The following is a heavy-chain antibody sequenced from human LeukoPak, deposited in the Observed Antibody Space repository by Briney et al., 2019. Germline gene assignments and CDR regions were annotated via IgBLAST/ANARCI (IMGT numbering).Heavy chain of an antibody. Sequence: GGSLRLSCAASGFTFSSYGMHWVRQAPGKGLEWVVVISYDGSNKYYADSVEGRFTISRDNSKNTLYLQMNSLRAEDTAVYYCAKGGAYYYDSSAYYRDWGQGTLVTVSS. CDR2: ISYDGSNK. V-gene: IGHV3-30*18. CDR3: AKGGAYYYDSSAYYRD. CDR1: GFTFSSYG. D-gene: IGHD3-22*01. J-gene: IGHJ4*02.